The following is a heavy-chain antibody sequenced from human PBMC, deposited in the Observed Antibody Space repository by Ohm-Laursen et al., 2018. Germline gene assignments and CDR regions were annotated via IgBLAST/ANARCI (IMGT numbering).Heavy chain of an antibody. Sequence: SVKVSCKASGYIFTGYYLHWVRQAPGQGLEWMGWINPSSGVTNYAQKFQGRVTMTTDTSITTAYLELSRLTSDDAAVYFCARGSAYGAFDIWGQGTMVTVSS. J-gene: IGHJ3*02. CDR3: ARGSAYGAFDI. V-gene: IGHV1-2*02. CDR1: GYIFTGYY. D-gene: IGHD3-10*01. CDR2: INPSSGVT.